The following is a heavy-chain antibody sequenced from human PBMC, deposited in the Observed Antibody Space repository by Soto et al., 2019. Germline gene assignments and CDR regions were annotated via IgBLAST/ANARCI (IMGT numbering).Heavy chain of an antibody. CDR2: IIPIFGTA. J-gene: IGHJ4*02. V-gene: IGHV1-69*06. CDR1: GGTFSSYA. CDR3: AREPATAKPEGVDF. Sequence: SVKVSCKASGGTFSSYAISWVRQAPGQGLEWMGGIIPIFGTANYAQKFQGRVTITADKSTSTAYMELSSPRSEDTAVYYCAREPATAKPEGVDFWGQGTLVTVSS. D-gene: IGHD1-1*01.